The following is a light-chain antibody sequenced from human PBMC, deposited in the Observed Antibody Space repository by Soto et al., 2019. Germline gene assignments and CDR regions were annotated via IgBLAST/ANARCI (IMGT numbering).Light chain of an antibody. V-gene: IGKV1-5*03. Sequence: DIQMTQSPSTLSESVVDRVTITCRASQSISSWLDWYQQKPGKAPKLLIYKASSLESGVPSRFSGSGSGTEFTITISSLQPDDVATYYCQQYNSYWTFGQGTKVEIK. J-gene: IGKJ1*01. CDR2: KAS. CDR1: QSISSW. CDR3: QQYNSYWT.